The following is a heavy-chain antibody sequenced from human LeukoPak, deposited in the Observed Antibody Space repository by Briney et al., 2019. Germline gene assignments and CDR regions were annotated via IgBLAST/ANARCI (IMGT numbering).Heavy chain of an antibody. J-gene: IGHJ4*02. D-gene: IGHD1-26*01. CDR2: ISWNSGSI. V-gene: IGHV3-9*01. CDR1: GFTFDDYA. CDR3: AKDGPYGLLPQD. Sequence: GGSLRLSCAASGFTFDDYAMHWVRQAPGKGLEWVSGISWNSGSIGYADSVKGRFTISRDNAKNSLYLQMNSLRAEDTALYYCAKDGPYGLLPQDWGQGTLVTVSS.